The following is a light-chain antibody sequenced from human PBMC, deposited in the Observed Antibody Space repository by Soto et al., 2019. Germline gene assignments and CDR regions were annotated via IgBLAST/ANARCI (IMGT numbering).Light chain of an antibody. V-gene: IGLV2-14*01. CDR3: SSYSSTSTLYV. CDR1: SSDIGAYNY. CDR2: EVT. J-gene: IGLJ1*01. Sequence: QSLRTQPASVSVSPGQSITISCIGTSSDIGAYNYVSWYQQHPGKVPKLMIYEVTNRPSGLSNRFSGSKSGNTASLTISGLQAEDEAEYFCSSYSSTSTLYVFGTGTKVTVL.